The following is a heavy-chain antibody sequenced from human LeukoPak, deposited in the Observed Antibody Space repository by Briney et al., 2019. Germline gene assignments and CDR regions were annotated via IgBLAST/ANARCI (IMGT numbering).Heavy chain of an antibody. D-gene: IGHD3-9*01. J-gene: IGHJ3*02. V-gene: IGHV3-23*01. CDR2: ISGSGEGT. CDR1: GFTFTNYG. Sequence: GGSLRLSCAASGFTFTNYGMSWVRQAPGKGLEWVSGISGSGEGTDYADSVKGRFTISRDNSKNTLYVQMNSLRAEDTAVYYCAKDLNYDVLGGDDAFDIWGQGTMVTVSS. CDR3: AKDLNYDVLGGDDAFDI.